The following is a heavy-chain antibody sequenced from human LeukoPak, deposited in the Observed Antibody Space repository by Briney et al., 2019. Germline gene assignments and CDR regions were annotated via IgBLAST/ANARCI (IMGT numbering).Heavy chain of an antibody. V-gene: IGHV5-51*01. CDR2: IYPGDSDT. D-gene: IGHD6-19*01. Sequence: KDGESLKISCKGSGYSFTSYWIGWVRQMPGKGLEWMGIIYPGDSDTRYSPSFQGQVTISADKSISTAYLQWSSLKASDTAMYYCARRVAVAGHLYWYFDLWGRGTLATVSS. CDR3: ARRVAVAGHLYWYFDL. CDR1: GYSFTSYW. J-gene: IGHJ2*01.